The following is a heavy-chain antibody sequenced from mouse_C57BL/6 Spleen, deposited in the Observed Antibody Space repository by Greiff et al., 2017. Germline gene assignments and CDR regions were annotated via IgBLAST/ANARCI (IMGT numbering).Heavy chain of an antibody. D-gene: IGHD2-2*01. J-gene: IGHJ4*01. Sequence: EVQLQQSGPGLVKPSQSLSLTCSVTGYSITSGYYWNWIRQFPGNKLEWMGYISYDGSNNYNPSLKNRISITRDTSQNQFFLKLNSVTTEDTATYYCARDHGYYYAMDYWGQGNSVTVSS. CDR2: ISYDGSN. CDR1: GYSITSGYY. CDR3: ARDHGYYYAMDY. V-gene: IGHV3-6*01.